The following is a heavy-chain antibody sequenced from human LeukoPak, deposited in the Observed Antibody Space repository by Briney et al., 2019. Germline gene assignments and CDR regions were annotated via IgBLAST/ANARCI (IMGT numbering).Heavy chain of an antibody. D-gene: IGHD2-8*01. CDR1: GFTFSSYS. J-gene: IGHJ6*03. V-gene: IGHV3-21*01. CDR2: ISSSSSYI. CDR3: ARDLRAIVLMVYVYGDDPGYMDV. Sequence: GGSLRLSCAASGFTFSSYSMNWVRQAPGKGLEWVSSISSSSSYIYYADSVKGRFTISRDNSKNTLYLQMNSLRTEDTAMYYCARDLRAIVLMVYVYGDDPGYMDVWGKGTTVTVSS.